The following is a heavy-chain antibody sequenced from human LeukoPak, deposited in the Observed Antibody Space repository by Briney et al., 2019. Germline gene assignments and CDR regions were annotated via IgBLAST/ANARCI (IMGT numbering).Heavy chain of an antibody. CDR1: GGSISSYY. J-gene: IGHJ4*02. Sequence: TSETLSLTCTVSGGSISSYYWSWIRQPPGKGLEWIGCISYRGSTNYNPSLKSRVTISVDTSKNHFSLKLTSVTAADTAVYYCARVRGLGVITPYLDSWGQGTLVTVSS. V-gene: IGHV4-59*08. CDR3: ARVRGLGVITPYLDS. CDR2: ISYRGST. D-gene: IGHD3-16*02.